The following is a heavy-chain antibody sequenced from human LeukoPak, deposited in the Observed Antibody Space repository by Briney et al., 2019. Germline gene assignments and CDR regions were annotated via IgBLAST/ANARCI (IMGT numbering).Heavy chain of an antibody. J-gene: IGHJ4*02. D-gene: IGHD6-19*01. CDR3: ARDPIGVAGSGEGIFDF. CDR2: IIPIFGSA. Sequence: GASVKVSCKASGYTFTNYGISWVRQAPGQELQWMGGIIPIFGSATYAQNFQGRVTITADESTSTAYMELSSLRSEDTAVYYCARDPIGVAGSGEGIFDFWGQGTLVTVSS. V-gene: IGHV1-69*13. CDR1: GYTFTNYG.